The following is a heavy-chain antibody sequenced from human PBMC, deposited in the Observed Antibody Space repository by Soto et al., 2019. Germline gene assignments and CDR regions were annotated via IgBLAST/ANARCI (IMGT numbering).Heavy chain of an antibody. V-gene: IGHV4-38-2*02. J-gene: IGHJ4*02. D-gene: IGHD3-10*01. Sequence: SETLSLTCAVSGYSISSGYYWGWIRQPPGKGLEWIGSIYHSGSTYYNPSLKSRVTISVDTSKNQFSLKLSSVTAADTAVYYCARDYAWFRVTRGWIYYFDYWCQGTLVT. CDR2: IYHSGST. CDR3: ARDYAWFRVTRGWIYYFDY. CDR1: GYSISSGYY.